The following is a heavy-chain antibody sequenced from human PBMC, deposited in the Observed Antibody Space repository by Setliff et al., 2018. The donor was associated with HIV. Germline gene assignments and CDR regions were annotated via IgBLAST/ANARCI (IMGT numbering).Heavy chain of an antibody. D-gene: IGHD2-15*01. CDR2: LYFGDSDP. J-gene: IGHJ4*02. Sequence: PGESLKISCKTSGSNFATYWVGWVRQMPGKGLEWLGILYFGDSDPKYNPSFEGQVTISADKSIKTAFLQRRSLETSDTAIYYCARGRGGYFGGGRYYNLPYFDSWGQGTLVTVSS. V-gene: IGHV5-51*01. CDR3: ARGRGGYFGGGRYYNLPYFDS. CDR1: GSNFATYW.